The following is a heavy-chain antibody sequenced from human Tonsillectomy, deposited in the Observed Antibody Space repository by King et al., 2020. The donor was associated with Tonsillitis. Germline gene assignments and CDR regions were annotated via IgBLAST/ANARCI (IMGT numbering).Heavy chain of an antibody. CDR1: GFTFSTSA. J-gene: IGHJ4*02. CDR3: AADATSRGERFDY. Sequence: RQLVQSGPEVKKPGTSVKVSCKASGFTFSTSAIQWVRQARGQRPEWIGWIVVGSGRGTTNYAQNFQERVTITRDMSTSTAYMEVSSLRSEDTAVYYCAADATSRGERFDYWGQGSLVTVSS. V-gene: IGHV1-58*02. CDR2: IVVGSGRGTT. D-gene: IGHD5-12*01.